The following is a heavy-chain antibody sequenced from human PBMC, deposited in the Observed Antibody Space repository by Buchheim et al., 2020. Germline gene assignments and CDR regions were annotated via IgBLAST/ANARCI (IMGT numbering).Heavy chain of an antibody. Sequence: QVQLVESGGGVVQPGRSLRLSCAASGFTFSTYAMHWVRQTPGKGLEWVAVISYDGSNKYYADSVKGRFSISRDNSKNTLYLQMNSLRAEDTAVYYCARDYAPSSSWYYWFDPWGQGTL. D-gene: IGHD6-13*01. J-gene: IGHJ5*02. CDR2: ISYDGSNK. CDR3: ARDYAPSSSWYYWFDP. CDR1: GFTFSTYA. V-gene: IGHV3-30*01.